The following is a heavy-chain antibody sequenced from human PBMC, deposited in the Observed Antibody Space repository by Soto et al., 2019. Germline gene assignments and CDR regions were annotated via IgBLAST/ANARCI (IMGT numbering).Heavy chain of an antibody. J-gene: IGHJ4*02. CDR2: IYYSGST. Sequence: SETLSLTCTVSGGSISSGGYYWSWIHQHPGKGLEWIGYIYYSGSTYYNPSLKSRVTISVDTSKNQFSLKLSSVTAADTAVYYCARDGGYCSGGSCQNYYFDYWGQGTLVTVSS. CDR1: GGSISSGGYY. CDR3: ARDGGYCSGGSCQNYYFDY. D-gene: IGHD2-15*01. V-gene: IGHV4-31*03.